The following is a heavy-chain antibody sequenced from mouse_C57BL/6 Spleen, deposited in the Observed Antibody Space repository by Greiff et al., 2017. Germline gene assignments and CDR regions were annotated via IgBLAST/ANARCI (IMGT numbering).Heavy chain of an antibody. CDR1: GYAFSSSW. V-gene: IGHV1-82*01. D-gene: IGHD4-1*01. J-gene: IGHJ2*01. Sequence: VQLQQSGPELVKPGASVKISCKASGYAFSSSWMNWVKQRPGKGLEWIGRIYPGDGDTNYNGKFKGKATLTADKSSSTAYMQLSSLTSEDSAVYFCARWGTGGLDYWGQGTTLTVSS. CDR3: ARWGTGGLDY. CDR2: IYPGDGDT.